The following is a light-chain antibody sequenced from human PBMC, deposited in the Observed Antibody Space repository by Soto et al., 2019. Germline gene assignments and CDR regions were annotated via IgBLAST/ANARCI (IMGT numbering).Light chain of an antibody. CDR2: GAS. J-gene: IGKJ4*01. CDR1: QSVSSSY. CDR3: HQYASSPLLT. Sequence: EIVLTQSPGTLSLSPGERATLSCRASQSVSSSYLAWYQQKPAQAPRLLIYGASSRATGIADRFSGSGSGTDFTLTISRLEPEDFAVYYCHQYASSPLLTFGGGTKVEIK. V-gene: IGKV3-20*01.